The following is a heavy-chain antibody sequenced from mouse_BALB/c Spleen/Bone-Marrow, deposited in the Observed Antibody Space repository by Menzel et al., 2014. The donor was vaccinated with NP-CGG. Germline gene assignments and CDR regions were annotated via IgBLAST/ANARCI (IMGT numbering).Heavy chain of an antibody. V-gene: IGHV3-8*02. CDR3: ARSSSTGTPFAY. J-gene: IGHJ2*01. D-gene: IGHD4-1*02. CDR1: GGSITSGY. CDR2: ISYSGST. Sequence: VQLQQSGPSLVKPSQTLSLTCSVTGGSITSGYWNWIRKFPGNRLEFMGYISYSGSTYYNPSLKSRISITRDTSKNLYSLQLNSVTTEDTATYYCARSSSTGTPFAYWGQGTTLTVSS.